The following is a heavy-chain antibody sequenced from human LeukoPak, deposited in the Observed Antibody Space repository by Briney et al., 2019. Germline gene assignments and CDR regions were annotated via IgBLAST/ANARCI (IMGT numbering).Heavy chain of an antibody. CDR2: ISSSSSYI. V-gene: IGHV3-21*01. J-gene: IGHJ3*02. D-gene: IGHD3-10*01. CDR1: GFTFSSYS. CDR3: ARAGLLWFGYSWEAFDI. Sequence: GGSLRLSCAASGFTFSSYSMNWVRQAPGKGLEWVSSISSSSSYIYYADSVKGRFTISRDNAKNSLYLQMNSLRAEDTAVYYCARAGLLWFGYSWEAFDIWGQGTMVTVSS.